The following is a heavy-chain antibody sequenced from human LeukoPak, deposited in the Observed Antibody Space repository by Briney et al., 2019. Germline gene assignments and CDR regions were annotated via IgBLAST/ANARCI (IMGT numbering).Heavy chain of an antibody. D-gene: IGHD6-13*01. Sequence: GGSLRLSCAASGFTVSSNYMSWVRQAPGKGLEWVSVIYSGGSTYYADSVKGRFTISRDNSKNTLCLQMNSLRAEDTAVYYCARGDSGAAFDYWGQGTLVTVSS. CDR1: GFTVSSNY. CDR3: ARGDSGAAFDY. V-gene: IGHV3-66*01. CDR2: IYSGGST. J-gene: IGHJ4*02.